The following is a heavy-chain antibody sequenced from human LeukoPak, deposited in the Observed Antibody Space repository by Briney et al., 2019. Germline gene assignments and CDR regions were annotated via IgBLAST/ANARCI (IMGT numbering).Heavy chain of an antibody. Sequence: GASVKVSRRASGYTFTSYGISWVRQAPGQGLEWMGWISAYNGNTNYAQKLQGRVTMTTDTSTSTAYMELRSLRSDDTAVYYCAXXXXXXXXGYERRLYYFDYWGQGTLVTVSS. CDR2: ISAYNGNT. J-gene: IGHJ4*02. D-gene: IGHD5-12*01. CDR1: GYTFTSYG. CDR3: AXXXXXXXXGYERRLYYFDY. V-gene: IGHV1-18*01.